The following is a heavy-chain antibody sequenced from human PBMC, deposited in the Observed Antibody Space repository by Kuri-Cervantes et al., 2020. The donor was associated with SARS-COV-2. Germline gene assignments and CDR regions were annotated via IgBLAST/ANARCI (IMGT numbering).Heavy chain of an antibody. V-gene: IGHV3-33*08. J-gene: IGHJ4*02. CDR1: GFTFSSYW. CDR3: ARDSPLVGATWNYFDY. D-gene: IGHD1-26*01. CDR2: IRYDGSNK. Sequence: GESLKISCAASGFTFSSYWMHWVRQAPGKGLEWVAVIRYDGSNKYYADSVKGRFTISRDNSKNTLYLQMNSLRAEDTAVYYCARDSPLVGATWNYFDYWGQGTLVTVSS.